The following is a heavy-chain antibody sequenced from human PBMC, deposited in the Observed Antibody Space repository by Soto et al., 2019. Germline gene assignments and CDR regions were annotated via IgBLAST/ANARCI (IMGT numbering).Heavy chain of an antibody. J-gene: IGHJ3*02. D-gene: IGHD3-22*01. CDR1: GGTFSSYA. CDR2: IIPIFGTA. V-gene: IGHV1-69*01. CDR3: ARGSVTMIVDSKAAFDI. Sequence: QVQLVQSGAEVKKPGSSVKVSCKASGGTFSSYAISWVRQAPGQGLEWMGGIIPIFGTANYAQKFQGRVTITADESTSTAYMELSSLRSEDTAVYYSARGSVTMIVDSKAAFDIWGQGTMVTVSS.